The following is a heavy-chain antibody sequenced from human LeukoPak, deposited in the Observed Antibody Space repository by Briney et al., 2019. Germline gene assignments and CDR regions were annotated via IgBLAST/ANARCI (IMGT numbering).Heavy chain of an antibody. Sequence: SSETLSLTCAVYGGSFSGYCWSWIRQPPGKGLEWIGEINHSGSTNYNPSLKSRVTISVDTSKNQFSLKLSSVTAADTAVYYCARLARRYYYYMDVWGKGTTVTISS. V-gene: IGHV4-34*01. CDR3: ARLARRYYYYMDV. CDR2: INHSGST. CDR1: GGSFSGYC. J-gene: IGHJ6*03.